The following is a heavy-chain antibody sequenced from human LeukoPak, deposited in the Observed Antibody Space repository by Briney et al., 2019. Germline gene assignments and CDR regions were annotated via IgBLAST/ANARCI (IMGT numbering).Heavy chain of an antibody. D-gene: IGHD3-10*01. J-gene: IGHJ4*02. Sequence: SVKVSCKASGGTFSSYAISWVRQAPGQGLEWMGGITPMFGTANYAQKFQGRVTITADESTSTAYMELSSLRSEDTAVYYCAREGGSGSYPLDYWGQGTLVTVSS. V-gene: IGHV1-69*13. CDR1: GGTFSSYA. CDR2: ITPMFGTA. CDR3: AREGGSGSYPLDY.